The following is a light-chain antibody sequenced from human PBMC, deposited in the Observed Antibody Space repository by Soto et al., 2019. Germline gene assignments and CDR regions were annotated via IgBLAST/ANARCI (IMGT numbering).Light chain of an antibody. CDR3: QQYADWPRT. J-gene: IGKJ1*01. V-gene: IGKV1-33*01. CDR1: QDISNY. CDR2: DAS. Sequence: DIQMTQSPSSLSASVGDRVTITCQASQDISNYLSWYQQKPGKGPKLLIYDASNLETGVPSRFSGSGSGTEFTLTISSLQPDDFATYYCQQYADWPRTFGQGTKVDIK.